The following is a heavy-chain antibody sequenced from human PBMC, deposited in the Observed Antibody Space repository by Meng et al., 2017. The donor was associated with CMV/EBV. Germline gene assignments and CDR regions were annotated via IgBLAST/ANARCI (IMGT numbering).Heavy chain of an antibody. Sequence: GESLKISCAASGFTFSSYAMSWVRQAPGKGLEWVSAISGSGGSTYYADSVKGRFTISRDNSKNTLYLQMNSLRAEDTAVYYCAKDLFGEVRALDIWGQGTMVTVSS. V-gene: IGHV3-23*01. CDR1: GFTFSSYA. J-gene: IGHJ3*02. CDR2: ISGSGGST. CDR3: AKDLFGEVRALDI. D-gene: IGHD3-3*01.